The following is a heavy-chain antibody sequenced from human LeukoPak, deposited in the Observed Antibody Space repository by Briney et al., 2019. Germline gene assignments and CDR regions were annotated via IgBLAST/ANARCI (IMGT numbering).Heavy chain of an antibody. CDR1: GFTFSSYA. Sequence: GGSLRLSCAASGFTFSSYAMSWVRQAPGKGLEWVSAISGSGGSTYYADSVKGRFTISRDNSKNTLYLQMNSLRAEDTAVYYCAASLPNIVVVPATKGPFGYWGQGALVTVSS. CDR3: AASLPNIVVVPATKGPFGY. D-gene: IGHD2-2*01. J-gene: IGHJ4*02. V-gene: IGHV3-23*01. CDR2: ISGSGGST.